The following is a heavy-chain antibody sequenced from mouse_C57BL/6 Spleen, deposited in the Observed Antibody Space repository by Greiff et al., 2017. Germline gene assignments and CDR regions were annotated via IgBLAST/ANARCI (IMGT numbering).Heavy chain of an antibody. D-gene: IGHD4-1*01. CDR3: ARLGVSYAMDY. CDR2: ISSGSSTI. CDR1: GFTFSDYG. V-gene: IGHV5-17*01. Sequence: EVKLMESGGGLVKPGGSLKLSCAASGFTFSDYGMHWVRQAPEKGLEWVAYISSGSSTIYYADTVKGRFTISRDTAKNTLFLQMTSLRSEDTAMYYCARLGVSYAMDYWGQGTSVTVSS. J-gene: IGHJ4*01.